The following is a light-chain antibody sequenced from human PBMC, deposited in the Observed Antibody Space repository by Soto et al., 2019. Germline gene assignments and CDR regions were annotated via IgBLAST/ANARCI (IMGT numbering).Light chain of an antibody. Sequence: AIQLTQSPSSLSASVGDRVTITCRASQGISSALAWYQQKPGQAPKLLIYDASSLESGVPSRFSGSGSGTDFTLTISSLQAEDVAVYYCQQYYTTAPYTFGQGTKLEIK. CDR2: DAS. V-gene: IGKV1-13*02. CDR1: QGISSA. J-gene: IGKJ2*01. CDR3: QQYYTTAPYT.